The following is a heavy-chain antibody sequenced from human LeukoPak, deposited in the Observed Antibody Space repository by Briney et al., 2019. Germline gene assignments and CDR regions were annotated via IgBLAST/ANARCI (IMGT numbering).Heavy chain of an antibody. CDR3: ARGLRFLDG. CDR2: IYYSGST. Sequence: SETLSLTCTVSGGSISSSSYYWGWIRQPPGKGLEWIGYIYYSGSTNYNPSLKSRVTISVDTSKNQFSLKLSSVTAADTAVYYCARGLRFLDGWGQGTLVTVSS. CDR1: GGSISSSSYY. D-gene: IGHD3-3*01. J-gene: IGHJ4*02. V-gene: IGHV4-61*05.